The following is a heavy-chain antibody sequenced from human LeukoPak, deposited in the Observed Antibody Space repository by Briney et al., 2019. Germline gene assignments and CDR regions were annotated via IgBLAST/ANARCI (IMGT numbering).Heavy chain of an antibody. CDR1: GFTFDDYG. D-gene: IGHD1-26*01. V-gene: IGHV3-20*04. CDR3: AKSGSYASFFDY. Sequence: GGSLRLSCAASGFTFDDYGMGWVRQAPGKGLEWVSGINWNGGSTGYADSVKGRFTISRDNAKNSLYLQMNSLRAEDTALYYCAKSGSYASFFDYWGQGTLVTVSS. J-gene: IGHJ4*02. CDR2: INWNGGST.